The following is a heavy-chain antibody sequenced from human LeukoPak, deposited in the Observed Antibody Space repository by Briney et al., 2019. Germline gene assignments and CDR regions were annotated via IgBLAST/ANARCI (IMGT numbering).Heavy chain of an antibody. CDR1: GGSISSSSYY. V-gene: IGHV4-61*01. J-gene: IGHJ4*02. CDR3: ARDYGILTGYSD. Sequence: PSETLSLTCTVSGGSISSSSYYWSWIRQPPGKGLEWIGSIYYSGNTNYNPSLKSRVTISVDTSKNQFSLKLSSVTAADTAVYYCARDYGILTGYSDWGQGTLVTVSS. D-gene: IGHD3-9*01. CDR2: IYYSGNT.